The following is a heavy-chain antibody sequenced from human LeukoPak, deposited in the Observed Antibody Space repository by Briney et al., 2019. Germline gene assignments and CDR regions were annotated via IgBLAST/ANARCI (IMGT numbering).Heavy chain of an antibody. D-gene: IGHD2-8*02. V-gene: IGHV4-59*08. J-gene: IGHJ4*02. CDR3: AGHHPRNTVDF. CDR2: ISDIGSI. CDR1: GGSISSYY. Sequence: SETLSLTCTVSGGSISSYYWSWIRQPPGKGLEWIAYISDIGSINYNPSLKSRVPISLDTSKNQFSLKLSSVTAADTAVYYCAGHHPRNTVDFWGQGTLVTVSS.